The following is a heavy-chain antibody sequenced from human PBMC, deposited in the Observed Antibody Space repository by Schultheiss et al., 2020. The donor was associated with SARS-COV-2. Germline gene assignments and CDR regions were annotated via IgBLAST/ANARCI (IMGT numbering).Heavy chain of an antibody. CDR1: GFRFSDHY. CDR3: ARDQTPDFPFNWFDP. D-gene: IGHD2/OR15-2a*01. CDR2: ISSDGANK. Sequence: GESLKISCAPSGFRFSDHYMDWVRQAPGKGLEWVAVISSDGANKYYADSVKGRFTISRDNSKNTLYLQMNSLTAEDTAMYYCARDQTPDFPFNWFDPWGQGTLVTVSS. V-gene: IGHV3-30*03. J-gene: IGHJ5*02.